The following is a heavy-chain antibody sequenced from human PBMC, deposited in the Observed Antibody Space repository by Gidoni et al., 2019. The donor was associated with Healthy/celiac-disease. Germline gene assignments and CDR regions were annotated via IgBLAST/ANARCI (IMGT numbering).Heavy chain of an antibody. Sequence: EVQLVESGGGLVKPGGSLRLSCAASGFPFRSYSMNWVRQAPGKGLEWVSSISSSSSYIYYADSVKGRFTISRDNAKNSLYLQMNSLRAEDTAVYYCARGITFGGVIVPSDFDYWGQGTLVTVSS. CDR2: ISSSSSYI. D-gene: IGHD3-16*02. CDR3: ARGITFGGVIVPSDFDY. V-gene: IGHV3-21*01. CDR1: GFPFRSYS. J-gene: IGHJ4*02.